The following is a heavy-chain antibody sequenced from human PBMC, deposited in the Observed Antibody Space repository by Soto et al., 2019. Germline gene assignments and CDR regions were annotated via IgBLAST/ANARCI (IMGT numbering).Heavy chain of an antibody. CDR2: IYYSGST. CDR1: GGSISSYY. Sequence: PSETQSLTCTVSGGSISSYYWSWIRQPPGKGLEWIGYIYYSGSTNYNPSLKSRVTISVDTSKNQFSLKLSSVTAADTAVYYCARSDGRYWGQGTLVTVSS. CDR3: ARSDGRY. J-gene: IGHJ4*02. V-gene: IGHV4-59*01.